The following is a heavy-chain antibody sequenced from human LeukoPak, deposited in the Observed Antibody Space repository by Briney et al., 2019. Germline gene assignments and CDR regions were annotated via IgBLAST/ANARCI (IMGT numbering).Heavy chain of an antibody. V-gene: IGHV4-34*01. CDR3: AGLEYSSPPHYYGMDV. Sequence: SETLSLTCAVYGGSFSGYYWGWIRQPPGKGLEWIGEINHSGSTNYNPSLKSRVTISVDTSKNQFSLRLSSVTAADTAVYYCAGLEYSSPPHYYGMDVWGQGTTVTISS. CDR1: GGSFSGYY. J-gene: IGHJ6*02. CDR2: INHSGST. D-gene: IGHD6-6*01.